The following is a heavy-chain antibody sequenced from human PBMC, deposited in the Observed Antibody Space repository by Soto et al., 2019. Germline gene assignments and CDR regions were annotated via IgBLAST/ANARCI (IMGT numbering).Heavy chain of an antibody. J-gene: IGHJ5*02. CDR1: GFTFSSYG. V-gene: IGHV3-33*01. Sequence: GGSLRLSCAASGFTFSSYGMHWVRQAPGKGLEWVAVIWYDGSNKYYADSVKGRFTISSDNSKNTLYLQMNSLRAEDTAVYYCARDPRGPYYDSSVGNWFDPWGQGTLVTVSS. D-gene: IGHD3-22*01. CDR3: ARDPRGPYYDSSVGNWFDP. CDR2: IWYDGSNK.